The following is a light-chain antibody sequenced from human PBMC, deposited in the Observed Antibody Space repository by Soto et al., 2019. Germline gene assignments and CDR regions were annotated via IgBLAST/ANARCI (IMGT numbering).Light chain of an antibody. CDR1: QSSDW. Sequence: DSRMSQSPSSLSASVRDRVTIACRASQSSDWLAWYQQKPGQAPKFLIYRASNLESGVPSRFSGSGSGTDFTLTISSLLPDDFATYYCQQYDTYPTTFGQGTKVEMK. V-gene: IGKV1-5*03. CDR3: QQYDTYPTT. CDR2: RAS. J-gene: IGKJ1*01.